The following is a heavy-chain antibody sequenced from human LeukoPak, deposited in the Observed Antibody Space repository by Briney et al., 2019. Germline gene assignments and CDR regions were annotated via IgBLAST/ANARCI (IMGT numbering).Heavy chain of an antibody. V-gene: IGHV5-51*01. CDR2: ISPGDSYT. D-gene: IGHD4-17*01. Sequence: GESLKISCKSSGYRFISYWIGWVRQMPGKGLEWMGIISPGDSYTRYSPSFQAQVTISADKSINSAYVQWRSLKASDTAMYYCARQTTGPPIWGQGTMVTVSS. CDR1: GYRFISYW. CDR3: ARQTTGPPI. J-gene: IGHJ3*02.